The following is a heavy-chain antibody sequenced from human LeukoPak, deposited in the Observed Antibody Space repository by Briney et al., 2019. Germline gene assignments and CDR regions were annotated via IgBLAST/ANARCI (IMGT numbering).Heavy chain of an antibody. D-gene: IGHD5-18*01. CDR1: GGSISSGSYY. V-gene: IGHV4-39*01. J-gene: IGHJ4*02. CDR3: ARRGYSYGDFDY. Sequence: PPETLSLTCTVSGGSISSGSYYWGWIRQPPGKGLEWIGSVHYSGSSYYNPSLKSRVTMSVDTSKNQFSLKLSSVTAADTAVYYCARRGYSYGDFDYWGQGTLVTVSS. CDR2: VHYSGSS.